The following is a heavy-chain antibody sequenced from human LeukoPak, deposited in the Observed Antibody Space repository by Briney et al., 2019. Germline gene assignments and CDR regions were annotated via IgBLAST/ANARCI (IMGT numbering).Heavy chain of an antibody. J-gene: IGHJ6*03. CDR2: IYSSGST. Sequence: PSETLSLTCTVSGGSISSYYWSWIRQPAGKGLEWIGRIYSSGSTNYNPSLKSRVTMSVDTSKNQFSLKLSSVTAADTAVYYCARDKEGIWFGELSDYYYMDVWGKGTTATVSS. CDR3: ARDKEGIWFGELSDYYYMDV. CDR1: GGSISSYY. D-gene: IGHD3-10*01. V-gene: IGHV4-4*07.